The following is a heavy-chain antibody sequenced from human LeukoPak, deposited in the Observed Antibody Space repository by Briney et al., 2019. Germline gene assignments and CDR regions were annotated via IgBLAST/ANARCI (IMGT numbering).Heavy chain of an antibody. Sequence: ASVKVSCKASGYTFTGYYMHWVRQAPGQGLEWMGRINPNSGGTNYAQKFQGRVTMTRDTSISTDYMELSRLRSDDTAVYYCARVDIGIVVVTSFDYWGQGTLVTVSS. J-gene: IGHJ4*02. V-gene: IGHV1-2*06. CDR3: ARVDIGIVVVTSFDY. CDR2: INPNSGGT. CDR1: GYTFTGYY. D-gene: IGHD3-22*01.